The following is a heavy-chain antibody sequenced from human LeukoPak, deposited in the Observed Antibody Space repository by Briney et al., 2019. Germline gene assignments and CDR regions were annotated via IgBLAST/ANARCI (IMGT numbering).Heavy chain of an antibody. CDR3: ARDTRIEWLRFLDY. CDR1: GGSISNGGHY. V-gene: IGHV4-31*11. CDR2: IYHSGNT. J-gene: IGHJ4*02. D-gene: IGHD5-12*01. Sequence: PSETLSLTCAVYGGSISNGGHYWSWIRQFPGKGLEWIGYIYHSGNTYYNPSLESRVTISVDTSENRFSLRLNSVTAADTAIYYCARDTRIEWLRFLDYWGQGILVTVSS.